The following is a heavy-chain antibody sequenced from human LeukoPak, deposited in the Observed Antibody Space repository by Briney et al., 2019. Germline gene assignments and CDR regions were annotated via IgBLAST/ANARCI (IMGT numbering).Heavy chain of an antibody. V-gene: IGHV4-39*01. Sequence: PSETLSLTCTVSGGSISSSSYYWGWIRQPPGKGLEWIGSIYYSGSTYYNPSLKSRVTISVDTSKNQFSLKLSSVTAADTAVYYCARLSGWYTGGHWFDPWGQGTLVTVSS. D-gene: IGHD6-19*01. CDR1: GGSISSSSYY. CDR2: IYYSGST. J-gene: IGHJ5*02. CDR3: ARLSGWYTGGHWFDP.